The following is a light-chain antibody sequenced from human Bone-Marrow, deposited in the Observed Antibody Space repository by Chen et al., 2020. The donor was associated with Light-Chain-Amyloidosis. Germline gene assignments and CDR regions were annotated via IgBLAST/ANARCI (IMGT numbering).Light chain of an antibody. V-gene: IGLV3-25*03. CDR3: QSTDSTATYGV. CDR1: ALPKQY. Sequence: SYELTQPPSVPVSPGQTARITCSGDALPKQYVYWFQQKPGQAPVLVMYKDNGRPSGIPERFSGSSSGTTVTLTISRVQTEDEADYYCQSTDSTATYGVFGGGTQLTVL. J-gene: IGLJ3*02. CDR2: KDN.